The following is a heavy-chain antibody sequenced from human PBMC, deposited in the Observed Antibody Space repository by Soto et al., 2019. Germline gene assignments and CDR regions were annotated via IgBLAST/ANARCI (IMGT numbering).Heavy chain of an antibody. D-gene: IGHD2-15*01. Sequence: EVQLLESGGGLVQPGGSLRLSCAASGFTFSSYDMTWVRQAPGKGLEWVSLISGSGDRTYYADSVKGRFTSSRAHSMSTLYLQMNHLRAEDTAVYYCAKAAFPGGNALFDYWCQGTLVTFSS. V-gene: IGHV3-23*01. CDR1: GFTFSSYD. CDR2: ISGSGDRT. J-gene: IGHJ4*02. CDR3: AKAAFPGGNALFDY.